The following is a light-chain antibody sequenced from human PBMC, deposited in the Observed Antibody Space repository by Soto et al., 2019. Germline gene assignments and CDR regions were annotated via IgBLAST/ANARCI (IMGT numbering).Light chain of an antibody. CDR1: SSDVGGYNY. CDR2: EVS. CDR3: SSYTGSSTPYV. V-gene: IGLV2-14*01. J-gene: IGLJ1*01. Sequence: QSALTQPASVSGSPGQSITISCTGTSSDVGGYNYVSWYQQHPGKAPKLIIYEVSNRPSGVSNRFSGSKSGNTASLTISGRQAEDEDDYYCSSYTGSSTPYVFGTGTKVTVL.